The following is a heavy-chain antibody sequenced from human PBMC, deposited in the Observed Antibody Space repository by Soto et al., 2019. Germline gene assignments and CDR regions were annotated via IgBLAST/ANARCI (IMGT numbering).Heavy chain of an antibody. D-gene: IGHD1-26*01. Sequence: QVQLVESGGGVVQPGRSLRLSCAASGFTFNNYGMHWVRQAPGKGLEWVAVIWNDGNGYYYANSVKGRFTISRDNSKNTLYLQMSSLRVEDTAVYYCARRQMSPPKRGAESARCGMDVWGQGTTVTVSS. J-gene: IGHJ6*02. CDR3: ARRQMSPPKRGAESARCGMDV. V-gene: IGHV3-33*01. CDR2: IWNDGNGY. CDR1: GFTFNNYG.